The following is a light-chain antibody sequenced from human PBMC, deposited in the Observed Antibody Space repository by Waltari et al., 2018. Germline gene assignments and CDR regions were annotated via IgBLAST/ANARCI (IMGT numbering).Light chain of an antibody. CDR1: NIGTKT. CDR3: QVWDIDSDPSVV. J-gene: IGLJ2*01. V-gene: IGLV3-21*03. Sequence: RTARITCGGNNIGTKTAHWYQQKPGQAPVMVVYDDIDRPSGIPERFSGSNSGNTTTLIINRVEAGDEADYYCQVWDIDSDPSVVFGGGTKLTVL. CDR2: DDI.